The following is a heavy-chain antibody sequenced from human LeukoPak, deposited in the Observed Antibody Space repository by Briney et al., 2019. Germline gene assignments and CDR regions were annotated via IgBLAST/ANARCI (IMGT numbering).Heavy chain of an antibody. J-gene: IGHJ4*02. CDR3: ASTYYYDTGLDY. CDR1: GFTFDDYT. Sequence: GGSLRLSCAASGFTFDDYTMHWVRQAPGKGLEWVSLISWDGGSTYYADSVKGRFTISRDNSKNTLYLQMNSLRAEDTAVHYCASTYYYDTGLDYWGQGTLVTVSS. CDR2: ISWDGGST. V-gene: IGHV3-43*01. D-gene: IGHD3-22*01.